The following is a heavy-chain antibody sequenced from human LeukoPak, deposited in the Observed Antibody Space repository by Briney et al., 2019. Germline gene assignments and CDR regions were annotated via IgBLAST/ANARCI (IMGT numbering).Heavy chain of an antibody. CDR3: ATSGGSYYGGDY. J-gene: IGHJ4*02. D-gene: IGHD1-26*01. V-gene: IGHV4-38-2*01. CDR2: IYHSGST. Sequence: PSETLSLTCAVSGYSISSGYYWGWIRQPPGKGPEWIGSIYHSGSTYYNPSLKSRVTISVDMSKNQFSLKLSSVTAADTAVYYCATSGGSYYGGDYWGQGTLVTVSS. CDR1: GYSISSGYY.